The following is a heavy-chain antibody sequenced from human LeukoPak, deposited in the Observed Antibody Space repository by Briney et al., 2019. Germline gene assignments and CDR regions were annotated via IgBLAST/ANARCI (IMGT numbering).Heavy chain of an antibody. CDR3: AISLGRGIAAAQLDY. CDR2: IYHSGST. J-gene: IGHJ4*02. CDR1: GGSISSGGYS. V-gene: IGHV4-30-2*01. D-gene: IGHD6-13*01. Sequence: SETLSFTCAVSGGSISSGGYSWSWIRQPPGKGLEWIGYIYHSGSTYYNPSLKSRVTISVDRSKNQFSLKLSSVTAADTAVYYCAISLGRGIAAAQLDYWGQGTLVTVSS.